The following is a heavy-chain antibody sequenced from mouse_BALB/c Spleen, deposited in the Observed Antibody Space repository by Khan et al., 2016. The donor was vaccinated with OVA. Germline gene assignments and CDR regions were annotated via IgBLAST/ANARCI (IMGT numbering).Heavy chain of an antibody. D-gene: IGHD1-2*01. CDR2: ISYSGSP. Sequence: EVQLEESGPGLVKPSQSLSLTCTVTGYSITSGYGWNWIRQFPGNKLEWMGYISYSGSPNYNPSLKSRISITRDTSQNQFFLQLNSVTTEDTATYYCARTARIKYWGQGTALTVSS. J-gene: IGHJ2*01. CDR3: ARTARIKY. V-gene: IGHV3-2*02. CDR1: GYSITSGYG.